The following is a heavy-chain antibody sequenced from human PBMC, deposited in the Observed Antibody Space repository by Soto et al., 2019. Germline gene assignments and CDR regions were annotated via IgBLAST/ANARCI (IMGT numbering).Heavy chain of an antibody. CDR2: IYHSGST. V-gene: IGHV4-4*02. Sequence: TSETLSLTCAVSGGSISSSNWWSWVRQPPGKGLEWIGEIYHSGSTNYNPSLKSRVTISVDKSKNQFSLKLSSVTAADTAVYYCGAATGYYYGMDVWGQGTTVTVSS. CDR1: GGSISSSNW. J-gene: IGHJ6*02. D-gene: IGHD2-15*01. CDR3: GAATGYYYGMDV.